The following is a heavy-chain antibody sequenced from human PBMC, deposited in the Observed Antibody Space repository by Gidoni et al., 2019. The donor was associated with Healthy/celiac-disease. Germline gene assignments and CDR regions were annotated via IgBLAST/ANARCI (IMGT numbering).Heavy chain of an antibody. CDR3: ARGLPYGGNPVVWFDP. Sequence: QVQRVQRGAETKKPGPSVKVSCNASVGTFSSYAISWVRKAPGQGLEWMGGIIPIFGKANYAQKFQGRVTITADESTSTAYMELSSLRSEDTAVYYCARGLPYGGNPVVWFDPWGQGTLVTVSS. CDR1: VGTFSSYA. J-gene: IGHJ5*02. D-gene: IGHD4-17*01. V-gene: IGHV1-69*01. CDR2: IIPIFGKA.